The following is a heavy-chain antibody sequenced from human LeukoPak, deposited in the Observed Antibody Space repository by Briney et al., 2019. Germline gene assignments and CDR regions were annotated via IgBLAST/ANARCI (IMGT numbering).Heavy chain of an antibody. CDR2: IYYSGST. J-gene: IGHJ4*02. D-gene: IGHD2-2*01. CDR1: GGSISNYY. V-gene: IGHV4-59*12. CDR3: ASSSPQLPRGY. Sequence: SETLSLTCTVSGGSISNYYWSWIRQPPGKGLEWIGYIYYSGSTNYNPSLKSRVTISVGTSKNQFSLKLSSVTAADTAVYYCASSSPQLPRGYWGQGTLVTVSS.